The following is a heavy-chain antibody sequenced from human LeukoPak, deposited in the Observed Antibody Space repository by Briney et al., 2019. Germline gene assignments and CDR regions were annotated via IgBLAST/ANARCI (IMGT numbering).Heavy chain of an antibody. CDR3: ARGTFYGGNSPFAFDI. CDR2: INPNSGGT. Sequence: ASVKVSCKASGYTFTGYYMHWVRQAPGQGLEWMGWINPNSGGTKYAQKFQGRVTMTRDTSISTAYMELSGLISDDTAVYYCARGTFYGGNSPFAFDIWGQGTMVTVSS. CDR1: GYTFTGYY. D-gene: IGHD4-23*01. J-gene: IGHJ3*02. V-gene: IGHV1-2*02.